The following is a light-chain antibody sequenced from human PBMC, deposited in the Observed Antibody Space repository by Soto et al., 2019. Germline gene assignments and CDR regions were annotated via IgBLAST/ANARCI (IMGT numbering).Light chain of an antibody. CDR1: HDISTY. V-gene: IGKV1-9*01. J-gene: IGKJ5*01. Sequence: DIQLTQSPALLSAYVGDRVTMTCRASHDISTYLAWYQQKPGKAPKLMIYEASTLQSGVPSRFSGSGSGTEFTLTISGLLPEDFATYHCQQLNTLPFTFGQGTRLEIK. CDR3: QQLNTLPFT. CDR2: EAS.